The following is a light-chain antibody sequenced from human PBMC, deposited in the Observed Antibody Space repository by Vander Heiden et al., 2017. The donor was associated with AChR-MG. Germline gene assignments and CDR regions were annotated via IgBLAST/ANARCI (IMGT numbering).Light chain of an antibody. CDR2: AAS. CDR1: KDIKND. Sequence: DIQMTQSPSSLSASVGGRVTITCRASKDIKNDLAWYQQKPGKAPKRLIFAASALQGGVPSRFSGSGAGTEFTLTISSLQPEDFATYYCRQHNTYPRTFGQGTKVDIK. J-gene: IGKJ1*01. CDR3: RQHNTYPRT. V-gene: IGKV1-17*01.